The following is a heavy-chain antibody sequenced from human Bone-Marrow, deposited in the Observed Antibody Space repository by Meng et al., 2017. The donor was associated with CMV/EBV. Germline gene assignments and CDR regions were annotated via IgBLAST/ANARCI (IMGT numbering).Heavy chain of an antibody. CDR1: GFTFSSYG. J-gene: IGHJ6*02. D-gene: IGHD5-18*01. CDR2: IWYDGSNK. CDR3: ARDQEGTRIPSPIHYGLDV. V-gene: IGHV3-33*01. Sequence: GGSLRLSCAASGFTFSSYGMHWVRQAPGKGLEWVAVIWYDGSNKYYADSVKGRFTISRDNAKNSLYLRMSGLRVEDTAVYNCARDQEGTRIPSPIHYGLDVWGQGTTVTFYS.